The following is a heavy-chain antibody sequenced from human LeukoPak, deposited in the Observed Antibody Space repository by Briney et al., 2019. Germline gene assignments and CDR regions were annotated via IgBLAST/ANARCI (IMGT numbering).Heavy chain of an antibody. J-gene: IGHJ6*02. CDR2: ISHDENSK. D-gene: IGHD2/OR15-2a*01. CDR1: EFTFRSYG. Sequence: GGSLRLSCAASEFTFRSYGIHWVRQAPGKGLEWVAVISHDENSKYYADSVKGRFIISRDNSRNTLFLQMNSLRTEDTAVYFCARVFLEWANYFDSTDYFYYYLMNVWGQGTTVTVSS. V-gene: IGHV3-30*19. CDR3: ARVFLEWANYFDSTDYFYYYLMNV.